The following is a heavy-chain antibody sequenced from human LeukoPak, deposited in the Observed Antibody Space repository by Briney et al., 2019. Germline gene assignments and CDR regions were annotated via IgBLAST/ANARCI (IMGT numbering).Heavy chain of an antibody. CDR1: GFIFSSYA. CDR2: ISGRGGVT. V-gene: IGHV3-23*01. J-gene: IGHJ4*02. D-gene: IGHD6-19*01. Sequence: GGSLRLSCAASGFIFSSYAMSWVRQAPGKGLGGVSAISGRGGVTYYADSVKGRFTISRDNSKNTLYLQMNSLRAEDTAVYYCAKDTVAAVAVPYWGQGTLVTVSS. CDR3: AKDTVAAVAVPY.